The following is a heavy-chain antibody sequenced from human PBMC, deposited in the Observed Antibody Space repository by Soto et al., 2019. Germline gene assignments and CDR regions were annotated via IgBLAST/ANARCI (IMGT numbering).Heavy chain of an antibody. CDR3: ARLPGDTATRPAD. CDR1: GFNCSYNA. D-gene: IGHD5-18*01. J-gene: IGHJ4*02. V-gene: IGHV3-23*01. CDR2: ILGNGENT. Sequence: EVQLLESGGKLVQPGGSLRLSCAASGFNCSYNAMTWVLQAPGQGLHWVSAILGNGENTYYADSSKGRFTISRDSSKITVYLQMNSLRAADTAVYYCARLPGDTATRPADWGRGTLVTVSS.